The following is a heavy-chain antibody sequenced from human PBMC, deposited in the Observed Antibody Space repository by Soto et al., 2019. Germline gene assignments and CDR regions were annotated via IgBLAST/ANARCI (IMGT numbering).Heavy chain of an antibody. CDR3: ARYMASDPASDNWFDP. J-gene: IGHJ5*02. CDR2: ISSSSSYI. CDR1: GFTFSSYS. D-gene: IGHD2-21*02. V-gene: IGHV3-21*01. Sequence: EVQLVESGGGLVKPGGSLRLSCAASGFTFSSYSMNWVRQAPGKGLEWVSSISSSSSYIYYADSVKGRFTISRDNAKNSLYLQMNSLRAEDTAVYYCARYMASDPASDNWFDPWGQGTLVTVSS.